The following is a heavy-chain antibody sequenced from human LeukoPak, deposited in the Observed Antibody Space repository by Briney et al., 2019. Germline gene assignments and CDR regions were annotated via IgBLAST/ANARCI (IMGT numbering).Heavy chain of an antibody. CDR2: IYYSGST. CDR3: ATSLTSSGWYVGYFQH. Sequence: SETLSLTCTVSGGSISSYYWSWIRQPPGKGLEWIGYIYYSGSTNYNPSLKSRVTISVDTSKNQFSLKLSSVTAADTAVYYCATSLTSSGWYVGYFQHWGQGTLDTVSS. J-gene: IGHJ1*01. D-gene: IGHD6-19*01. V-gene: IGHV4-59*01. CDR1: GGSISSYY.